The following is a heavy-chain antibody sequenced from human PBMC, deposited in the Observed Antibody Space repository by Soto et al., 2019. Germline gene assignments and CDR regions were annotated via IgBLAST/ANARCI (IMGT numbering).Heavy chain of an antibody. D-gene: IGHD3-10*01. V-gene: IGHV3-73*02. CDR2: IRRKTQNYAT. J-gene: IGHJ4*02. CDR3: SRADGLGRGGYDY. Sequence: EVQLVESGGGLVQPGGSLKLSCAASGFILSGSVMHWVRQASGKGLEWVGRIRRKTQNYATEYASSVKGRFTISRDDSKNMAYLQMNSLKTEDTAVYYCSRADGLGRGGYDYWGQGTLVTVSS. CDR1: GFILSGSV.